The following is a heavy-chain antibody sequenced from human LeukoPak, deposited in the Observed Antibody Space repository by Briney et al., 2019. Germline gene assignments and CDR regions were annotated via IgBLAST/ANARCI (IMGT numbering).Heavy chain of an antibody. CDR1: GYTFTGYY. Sequence: ASVKVSCKASGYTFTGYYMHWVRQAPGQGLEWMGWINPNSGGTNYAQKFQGRVTMTRDTSISIAYMELSRLRSDDTAVYYCARVPAAIHNWFDPWGQGTLVTVSS. CDR3: ARVPAAIHNWFDP. V-gene: IGHV1-2*02. CDR2: INPNSGGT. J-gene: IGHJ5*02. D-gene: IGHD2-2*02.